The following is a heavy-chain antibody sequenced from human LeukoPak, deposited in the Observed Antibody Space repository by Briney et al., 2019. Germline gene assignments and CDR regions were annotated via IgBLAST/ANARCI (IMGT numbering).Heavy chain of an antibody. D-gene: IGHD2/OR15-2a*01. J-gene: IGHJ6*02. CDR1: GFTFSSYW. Sequence: PGGSLRLSCTASGFTFSSYWMSWVRQAPGKGLEWVANINQLGSERNYVDSVRGRFTISRDNAKNSLYLQMNSLRAEDTAVYYCARDFYGPYYYYGMDVWGQGTTVTVSS. CDR3: ARDFYGPYYYYGMDV. V-gene: IGHV3-7*05. CDR2: INQLGSER.